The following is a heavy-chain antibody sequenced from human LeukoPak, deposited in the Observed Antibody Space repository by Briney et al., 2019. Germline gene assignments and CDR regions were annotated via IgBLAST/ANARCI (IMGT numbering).Heavy chain of an antibody. CDR3: ARDHWYDILSFDY. Sequence: SQTLSLTCDISGDSVSSQTATWNWIRQSPSRGLEWLGRTYFRSKWYYVYAMSVKGRISISPDTSKNHFSLHLDSVTPEDTAVYYCARDHWYDILSFDYWGQGTLVTVSS. J-gene: IGHJ4*02. CDR2: TYFRSKWYY. V-gene: IGHV6-1*01. D-gene: IGHD3-9*01. CDR1: GDSVSSQTAT.